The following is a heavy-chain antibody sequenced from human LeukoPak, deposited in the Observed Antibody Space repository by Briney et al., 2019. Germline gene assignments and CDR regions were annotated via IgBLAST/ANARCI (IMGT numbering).Heavy chain of an antibody. CDR3: TRDFLDNDDAFDI. J-gene: IGHJ3*02. CDR2: IRSKAYGGTT. D-gene: IGHD3/OR15-3a*01. Sequence: GGSLRLSCTASGFTFGDYAMSWFRRAPGKGLEWVGFIRSKAYGGTTEYAASVKGRFTISRDDSKSIAYLQMNSLKTEDTAVYYCTRDFLDNDDAFDIWGQGTMVTVSS. CDR1: GFTFGDYA. V-gene: IGHV3-49*03.